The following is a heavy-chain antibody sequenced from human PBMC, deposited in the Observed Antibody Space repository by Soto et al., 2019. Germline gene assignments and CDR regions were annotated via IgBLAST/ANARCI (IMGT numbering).Heavy chain of an antibody. Sequence: GGSLRLSCAASGFTFSSYAMSWVRQAPGKGLEWVSAISGSGGSTYYADSVKGRFTISRDNSKNTLYLQMNSLRAEDTAVYYCAKDRSGDSVPYGMDVRAQGTTVPVSS. CDR2: ISGSGGST. J-gene: IGHJ6*02. V-gene: IGHV3-23*01. D-gene: IGHD2-21*02. CDR1: GFTFSSYA. CDR3: AKDRSGDSVPYGMDV.